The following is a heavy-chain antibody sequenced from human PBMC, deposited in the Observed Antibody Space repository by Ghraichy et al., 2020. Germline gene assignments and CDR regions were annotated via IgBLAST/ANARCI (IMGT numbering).Heavy chain of an antibody. CDR1: GFTFSTYS. Sequence: GGSLRLSCAASGFTFSTYSMNWVRQAPGKGLEWVAIIASDGHTQYYTDSVKGRFTTSRDNSKDTLYLQMNSVSSEDTAVYYCARSRPGVATSNFDYWGQGTLLTVSS. D-gene: IGHD5-24*01. CDR2: IASDGHTQ. J-gene: IGHJ4*02. CDR3: ARSRPGVATSNFDY. V-gene: IGHV3-30-3*01.